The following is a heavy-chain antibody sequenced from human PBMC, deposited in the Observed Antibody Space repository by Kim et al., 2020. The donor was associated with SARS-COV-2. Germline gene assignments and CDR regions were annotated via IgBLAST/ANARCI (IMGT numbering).Heavy chain of an antibody. D-gene: IGHD5-18*01. Sequence: SVKVSCKASGGTFSSYAISWVRQAPGQGLEWMGGIIPIFGTANYAQKFQGRVTITADESTSTAYMELSSLRSEDTAVYYCASLDTAMPTDYYYYGMDVWGQGTTVTVSS. CDR2: IIPIFGTA. V-gene: IGHV1-69*13. CDR1: GGTFSSYA. J-gene: IGHJ6*02. CDR3: ASLDTAMPTDYYYYGMDV.